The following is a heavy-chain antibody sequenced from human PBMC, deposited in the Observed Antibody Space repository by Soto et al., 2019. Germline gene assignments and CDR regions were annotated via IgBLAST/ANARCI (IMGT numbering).Heavy chain of an antibody. D-gene: IGHD3-10*01. V-gene: IGHV1-69*08. CDR1: GGTFNNHL. Sequence: QVQLVQSGAEVKKPGSSVNVSCKASGGTFNNHLISWVRQAPGQGLEWMGTIIPLFGTLNYAQKLQGRVTFSADRSTSTAYMELSGLRSDYTAVYYCASGSLYGSGSYPVDYWGQGTLVTVSS. CDR3: ASGSLYGSGSYPVDY. J-gene: IGHJ4*01. CDR2: IIPLFGTL.